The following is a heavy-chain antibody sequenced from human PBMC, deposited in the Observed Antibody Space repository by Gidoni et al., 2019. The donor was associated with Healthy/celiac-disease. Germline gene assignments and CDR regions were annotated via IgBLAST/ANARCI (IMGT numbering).Heavy chain of an antibody. CDR3: ARVAMVRGVIIPDGYFDL. CDR2: ISSSSSYI. CDR1: GFTFSSSS. J-gene: IGHJ2*01. V-gene: IGHV3-21*01. D-gene: IGHD3-10*01. Sequence: EVQLVESGGGLVKPGGSLRLSCAASGFTFSSSSMNWVRQAPGKGLEWVSSISSSSSYIYYADSVKGRFTISRDNAKNSLYLQMNSLRAEDTAVYYCARVAMVRGVIIPDGYFDLWGRGTLVTVSS.